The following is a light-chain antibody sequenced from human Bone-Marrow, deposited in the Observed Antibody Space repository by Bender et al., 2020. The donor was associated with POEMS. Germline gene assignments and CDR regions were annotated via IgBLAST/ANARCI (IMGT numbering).Light chain of an antibody. CDR1: SSDVGKYNL. V-gene: IGLV2-11*01. J-gene: IGLJ3*02. CDR2: DVS. Sequence: QSALTQPASVSGSPGQSITISCTGTSSDVGKYNLVSWYQQNPGKAPKLLIYDVSKRPSGVPDRFSGSKSGNTASLTISGLQAEDEADYYCCSYAGIYTWVFGGGTKLAVL. CDR3: CSYAGIYTWV.